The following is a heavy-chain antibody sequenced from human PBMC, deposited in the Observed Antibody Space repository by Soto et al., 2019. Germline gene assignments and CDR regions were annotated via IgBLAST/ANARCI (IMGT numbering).Heavy chain of an antibody. CDR2: IYYRGST. J-gene: IGHJ6*02. V-gene: IGHV4-59*01. CDR1: GGSISSYY. CDR3: ARYTYYDFWSGYNYYYYGMDV. D-gene: IGHD3-3*01. Sequence: PSETLSLTCTVSGGSISSYYWSWIRQPPGKGLEWIGYIYYRGSTNYNPSLKSRVTISVDTSKNQSSLKLSSVTAADTAVYYCARYTYYDFWSGYNYYYYGMDVWGQGTTVTVSS.